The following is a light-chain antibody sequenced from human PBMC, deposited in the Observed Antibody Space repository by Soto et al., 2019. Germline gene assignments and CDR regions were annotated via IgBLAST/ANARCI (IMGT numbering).Light chain of an antibody. Sequence: EIVLTQSPATLSLSPGERATLSCRASQSVSSYLAWYQQKPGQAPRLLIYDASTRATGIPARFSGSGSATYFTLTISSLDPEDFAVYCCQQRSNWLTFGGGTKVEIK. V-gene: IGKV3-11*01. J-gene: IGKJ4*01. CDR1: QSVSSY. CDR2: DAS. CDR3: QQRSNWLT.